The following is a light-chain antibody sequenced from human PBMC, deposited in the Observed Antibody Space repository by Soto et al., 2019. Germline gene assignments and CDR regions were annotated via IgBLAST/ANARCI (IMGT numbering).Light chain of an antibody. V-gene: IGLV2-14*03. CDR2: DVN. CDR1: SSDIGAYNY. CDR3: TSYTGSNTLEV. J-gene: IGLJ1*01. Sequence: QSALTQPASVSGSPGQSITISCTGTSSDIGAYNYVSWYRQHPCKAPQLLIYDVNNRPSGVSHRFSGSKSGNTASLTISGLQSEDEADYFCTSYTGSNTLEVFGPGTKVTVL.